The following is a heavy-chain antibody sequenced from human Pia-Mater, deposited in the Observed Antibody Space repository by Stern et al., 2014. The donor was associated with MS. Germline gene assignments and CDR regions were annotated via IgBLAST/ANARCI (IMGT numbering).Heavy chain of an antibody. CDR1: SDSITSTTYY. V-gene: IGHV4-39*01. CDR2: IYPDGDT. J-gene: IGHJ3*02. CDR3: ARRGVTMPLDAFDI. Sequence: QLQLQESGPGLVKPSETLSLTCTVSSDSITSTTYYWVWLRQPPGKGLAWIGSIYPDGDTYSTPSLKSRVTLSIHTSKNQFSLNLSSVTASDTAVYYCARRGVTMPLDAFDIWGQGTVVTVSS. D-gene: IGHD4/OR15-4a*01.